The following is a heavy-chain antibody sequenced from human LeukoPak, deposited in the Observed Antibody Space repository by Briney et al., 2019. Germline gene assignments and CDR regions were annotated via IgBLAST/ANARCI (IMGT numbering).Heavy chain of an antibody. J-gene: IGHJ4*02. CDR3: ARDSEPAAAGDY. Sequence: GGSLRLSCAASGFTFSSYSMNWVRQAPGKGLEWVSSISSSSSYIYYADSVKGRFTISRDNAKNSLYLQMNSLRAEDTAVYYCARDSEPAAAGDYWGQGTLDTVSS. V-gene: IGHV3-21*01. CDR1: GFTFSSYS. CDR2: ISSSSSYI. D-gene: IGHD2-2*01.